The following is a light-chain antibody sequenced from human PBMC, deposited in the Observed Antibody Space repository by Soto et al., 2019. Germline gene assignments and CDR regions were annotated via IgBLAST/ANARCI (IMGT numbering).Light chain of an antibody. J-gene: IGKJ4*01. CDR1: QSVSSN. CDR3: QHRSNWLA. Sequence: EIVMTQSPATLSVSPGEGATLSCRASQSVSSNLAWYQQKPGQAPRLLIYGASSRATGIPDRFSGSGSGTDFTLTITSLEPEDFAVYYCQHRSNWLAFGGGTKVDI. CDR2: GAS. V-gene: IGKV3-11*01.